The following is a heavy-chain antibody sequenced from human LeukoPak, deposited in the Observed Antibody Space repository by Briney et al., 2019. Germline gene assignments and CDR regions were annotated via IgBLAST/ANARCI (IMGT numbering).Heavy chain of an antibody. Sequence: PSETLSLTCTDPGDSISSYYWSWLRQPQGKGLEWNAHIYYSGSTTYNPPLQRRVTISADTSNNHFSLKLRSVTAADTAVYYCARTTEGGYTYDYVYYYYMDVWGKGTTVTISS. CDR3: ARTTEGGYTYDYVYYYYMDV. CDR2: IYYSGST. J-gene: IGHJ6*03. D-gene: IGHD5-18*01. V-gene: IGHV4-59*01. CDR1: GDSISSYY.